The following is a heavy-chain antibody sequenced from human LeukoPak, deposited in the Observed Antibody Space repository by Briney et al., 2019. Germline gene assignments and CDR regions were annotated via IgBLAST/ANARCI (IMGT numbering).Heavy chain of an antibody. Sequence: GSLKLSCAASGFTFSGSAMHWVRQASGKGLEWVGRIRSKANNYATTYAASVKGRFTISRDDSKNTTYLQMNSLKTEDTAVYYCTRPLLYDYDSRIIPGDYWGQGTLVTVSS. CDR1: GFTFSGSA. J-gene: IGHJ4*02. CDR2: IRSKANNYAT. CDR3: TRPLLYDYDSRIIPGDY. D-gene: IGHD3-22*01. V-gene: IGHV3-73*01.